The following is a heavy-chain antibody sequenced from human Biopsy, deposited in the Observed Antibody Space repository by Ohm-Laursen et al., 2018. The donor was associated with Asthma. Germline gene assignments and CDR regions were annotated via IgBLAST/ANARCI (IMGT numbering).Heavy chain of an antibody. J-gene: IGHJ6*02. CDR2: ISFDGTNK. V-gene: IGHV3-30*03. Sequence: SLRLSCSAPGFSFSSYGMHWVRQTPGKGLEWVAVISFDGTNKYYADSVKGRFTISRDNSKNTLDLQMNSLSAEDSAVYYCARVDGVVEPATRMGGMDVWGQGTTVTVSS. D-gene: IGHD2-15*01. CDR3: ARVDGVVEPATRMGGMDV. CDR1: GFSFSSYG.